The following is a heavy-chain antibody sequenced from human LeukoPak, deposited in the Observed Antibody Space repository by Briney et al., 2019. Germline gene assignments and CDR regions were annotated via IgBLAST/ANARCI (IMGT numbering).Heavy chain of an antibody. CDR2: IYYSGST. CDR1: GGSISTYY. V-gene: IGHV4-59*01. J-gene: IGHJ4*02. Sequence: SETLSLACTVSGGSISTYYWSWIRQPPGKGLEWIGYIYYSGSTNYNPSLKNRVTISVDKSKNQFSLKLSSVTAADTAVYYCARGHSYYYDSSAYYPDLDYWGQGTLVTVSS. CDR3: ARGHSYYYDSSAYYPDLDY. D-gene: IGHD3-22*01.